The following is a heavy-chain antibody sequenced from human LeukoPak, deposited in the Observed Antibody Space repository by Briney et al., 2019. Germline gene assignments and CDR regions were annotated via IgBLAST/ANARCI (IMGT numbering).Heavy chain of an antibody. J-gene: IGHJ4*02. V-gene: IGHV4-61*05. CDR1: GDSISSSSYY. CDR3: ARLYSGYFSSIDY. CDR2: IYYSGST. D-gene: IGHD5-12*01. Sequence: PSETLSLTCTVSGDSISSSSYYWGWIRQPPGKGLEWIGYIYYSGSTNYNPSLKSRVTISVDTSKNQFSLRLSSVTAADTAVYYCARLYSGYFSSIDYWGQGTLVTVSS.